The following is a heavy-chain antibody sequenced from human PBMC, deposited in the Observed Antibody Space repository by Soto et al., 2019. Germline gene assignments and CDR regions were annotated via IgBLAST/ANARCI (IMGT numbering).Heavy chain of an antibody. V-gene: IGHV3-11*01. CDR2: IDPSGTTI. J-gene: IGHJ6*02. CDR1: VLTGMDFY. Sequence: GALRLSCAASVLTGMDFYMSWVRQAPGKGLDWVSYIDPSGTTIVYADSVKGRFTVSRDNAKNSLYLQMDSLRGEDSAVYYCARGHHGLEIWGRGTTVTVSS. CDR3: ARGHHGLEI.